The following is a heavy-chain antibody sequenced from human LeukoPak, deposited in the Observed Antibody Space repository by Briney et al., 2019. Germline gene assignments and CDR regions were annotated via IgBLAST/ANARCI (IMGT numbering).Heavy chain of an antibody. V-gene: IGHV3-23*01. D-gene: IGHD6-13*01. J-gene: IGHJ4*02. CDR1: GFTFSSYA. CDR3: ARGPIAAAGLAYDY. Sequence: GGSLRLSCAASGFTFSSYAMSWVRQAPGKGLEWVSAISGSGGSTYYADSVKGRFTISRDNSKNTLYLQMNSLRADDTAVYYCARGPIAAAGLAYDYWGQGTLVTVSS. CDR2: ISGSGGST.